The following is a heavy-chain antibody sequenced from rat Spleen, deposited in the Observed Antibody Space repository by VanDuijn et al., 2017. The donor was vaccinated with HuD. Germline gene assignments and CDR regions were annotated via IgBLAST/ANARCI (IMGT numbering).Heavy chain of an antibody. Sequence: EVQLVESDGGLVQPGRSLKLSCAASGFTFSDCYMAWVRQAPTKGLEWVATISHDGSSTYYRDPEKGRFTISRDNAKSTLYLQMDSLRSEDTATYYCTRLYYSNWFAYWGQGTLVTVSS. D-gene: IGHD1-1*01. J-gene: IGHJ3*01. V-gene: IGHV5-29*01. CDR2: ISHDGSST. CDR1: GFTFSDCY. CDR3: TRLYYSNWFAY.